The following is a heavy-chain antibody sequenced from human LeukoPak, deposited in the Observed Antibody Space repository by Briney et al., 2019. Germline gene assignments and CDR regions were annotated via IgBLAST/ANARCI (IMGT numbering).Heavy chain of an antibody. D-gene: IGHD6-13*01. Sequence: PSETLSLTCTVSGYSISSGYYWGWIWQPPGKGLEGIGSIYHSGSTYYNPSLKSRVTISVDTSKNQFSLKLSSVTAADTAVYYCARGKYSSSWYGSYFDYWGQGTLVTVSS. CDR1: GYSISSGYY. V-gene: IGHV4-38-2*02. CDR3: ARGKYSSSWYGSYFDY. CDR2: IYHSGST. J-gene: IGHJ4*02.